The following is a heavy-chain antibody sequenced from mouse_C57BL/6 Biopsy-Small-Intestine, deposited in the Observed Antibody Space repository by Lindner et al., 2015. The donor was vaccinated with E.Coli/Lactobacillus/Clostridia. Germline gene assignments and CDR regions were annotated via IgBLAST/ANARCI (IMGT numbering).Heavy chain of an antibody. V-gene: IGHV1-18*01. CDR3: VRRDPRVYDGYYGYAMDY. CDR2: INPNNGGT. Sequence: VQLQESGPELVKPGASVKIPCKASGYTFTDYNMDWVKQSHGKSLEWIGDINPNNGGTIYNQKFKGKATLTVDKSSSTAHMELRRLTSEDSAVYYCVRRDPRVYDGYYGYAMDYWGQGTSVTVSS. J-gene: IGHJ4*01. D-gene: IGHD2-3*01. CDR1: GYTFTDYN.